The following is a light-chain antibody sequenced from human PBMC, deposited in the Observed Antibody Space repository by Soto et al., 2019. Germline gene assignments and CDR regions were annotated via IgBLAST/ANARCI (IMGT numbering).Light chain of an antibody. CDR3: LQDYDYPLT. CDR2: AAS. V-gene: IGKV1-6*01. J-gene: IGKJ4*01. Sequence: AIQMTQSPSSLSASVGDRVTITCRASQGIRNDLGWYQQKPGKAPKLLIYAASSLQSGVPSRFSGSGSGTDFTLIISSVQVADLATYYCLQDYDYPLTFGGGTKVESK. CDR1: QGIRND.